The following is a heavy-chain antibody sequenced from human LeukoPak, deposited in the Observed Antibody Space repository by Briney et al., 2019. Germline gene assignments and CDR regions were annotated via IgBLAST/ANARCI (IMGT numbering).Heavy chain of an antibody. D-gene: IGHD4-11*01. J-gene: IGHJ6*02. CDR3: TRDSLYSNYVGSYYYYYYGMDV. V-gene: IGHV3-49*04. CDR2: IRIKAYGGTT. Sequence: GGSLRLSCTASGFTFGDYAMSWVRQAPGKGLEWVGFIRIKAYGGTTEYAASVKGRFTISRDDSKSIAYLQMNSLKTEDTAVYYCTRDSLYSNYVGSYYYYYYGMDVWGQGTTVTVSS. CDR1: GFTFGDYA.